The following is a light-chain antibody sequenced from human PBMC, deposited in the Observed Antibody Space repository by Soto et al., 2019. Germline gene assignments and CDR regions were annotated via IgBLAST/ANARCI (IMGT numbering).Light chain of an antibody. CDR2: GAS. Sequence: IGVSQSPGTVSLSPGERATLSCRASQTVIRNYLAWHQQKPGQTPRLLVYGASSRATGIPDRFSGSGSGTDFTLTISRLEPEDFAVYYCQQPGGSPITFGQGTRLEIK. J-gene: IGKJ5*01. CDR1: QTVIRNY. V-gene: IGKV3-20*01. CDR3: QQPGGSPIT.